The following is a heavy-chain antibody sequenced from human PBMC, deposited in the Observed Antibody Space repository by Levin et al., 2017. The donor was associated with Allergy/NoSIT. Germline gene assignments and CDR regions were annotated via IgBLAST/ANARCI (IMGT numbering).Heavy chain of an antibody. CDR3: ARGGLGYCSYGACYGGVWFDP. D-gene: IGHD2-2*01. V-gene: IGHV4-34*01. J-gene: IGHJ5*02. Sequence: PGGSLRLSCAVYGGSFSGYYWSWLRQSPGRGLDWIGEISYSGSTNYNSSLKSRVTISLDTSENHLSLQLTSGTAADTAIYYCARGGLGYCSYGACYGGVWFDPWGQGTLVTVSS. CDR1: GGSFSGYY. CDR2: ISYSGST.